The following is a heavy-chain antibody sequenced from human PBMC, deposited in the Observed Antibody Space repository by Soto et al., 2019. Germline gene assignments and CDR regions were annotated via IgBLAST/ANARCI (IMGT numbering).Heavy chain of an antibody. CDR1: GFTFSPYA. V-gene: IGHV3-30-3*01. D-gene: IGHD2-21*02. J-gene: IGHJ6*02. CDR3: ARGYGVVTAPSLDV. Sequence: VQLVESGGGVVQPGRSLRLSCEASGFTFSPYAMYWVRQAPGKGLECVAVISHDGSNKYYPDFVGGRFTISRDNSKRTFYLQVDSLRAADAAVYFSARGYGVVTAPSLDVWGQGTRVIVSS. CDR2: ISHDGSNK.